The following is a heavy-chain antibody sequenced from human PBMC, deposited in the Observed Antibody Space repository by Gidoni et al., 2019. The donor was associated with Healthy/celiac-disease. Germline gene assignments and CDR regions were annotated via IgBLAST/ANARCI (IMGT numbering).Heavy chain of an antibody. CDR1: GFTFSSYA. Sequence: QVQLVESGGGVVQPGRSLRLSCAASGFTFSSYAMHWVRQAPGKGLEWVAVISYDGSNKYYADSVKGRFTISRDNSKNTLYLQMNSLRAEDTAVYYCARGEQDPDARYFDYWGQGTLVTVSS. D-gene: IGHD6-6*01. J-gene: IGHJ4*02. CDR2: ISYDGSNK. CDR3: ARGEQDPDARYFDY. V-gene: IGHV3-30-3*01.